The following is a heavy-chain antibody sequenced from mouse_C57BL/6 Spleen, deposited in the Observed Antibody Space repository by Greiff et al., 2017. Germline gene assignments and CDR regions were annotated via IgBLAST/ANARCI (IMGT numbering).Heavy chain of an antibody. J-gene: IGHJ4*01. CDR1: GYTFTDYN. Sequence: EVQRVESGPELVKPGASVKIPCKASGYTFTDYNMDWVKQSHGKSLEWIGDINPNNGGTIYNQKFKGKATLTVDKSSSTAYMELRSLTSEDTAVYYGARSDYSKGAMDYWGQGTSVTVSS. CDR2: INPNNGGT. CDR3: ARSDYSKGAMDY. D-gene: IGHD2-5*01. V-gene: IGHV1-18*01.